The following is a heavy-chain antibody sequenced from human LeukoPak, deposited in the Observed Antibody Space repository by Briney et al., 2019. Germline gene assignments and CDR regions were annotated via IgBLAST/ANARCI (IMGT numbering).Heavy chain of an antibody. J-gene: IGHJ6*02. V-gene: IGHV1-69*04. CDR3: ARGIMATIWYGMDV. Sequence: SVKVSCKASGGTFSSYAISWVRQAPGQGLEWMGRIIPILGITNYAQKFQGRVTITADKSTSTAYMELSSLRSEDTAVYYCARGIMATIWYGMDVWGQGTTVTVSS. CDR2: IIPILGIT. D-gene: IGHD5-12*01. CDR1: GGTFSSYA.